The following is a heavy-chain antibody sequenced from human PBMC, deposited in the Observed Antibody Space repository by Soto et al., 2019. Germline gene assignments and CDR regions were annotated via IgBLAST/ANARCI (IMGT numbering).Heavy chain of an antibody. CDR2: IWYDGSNK. CDR3: ARDKSSRGHYYGMDV. V-gene: IGHV3-33*01. CDR1: GFTFSSYG. J-gene: IGHJ6*02. Sequence: PGGSLRLSCAASGFTFSSYGMHWVRQAPGKGLEWVAIIWYDGSNKYYTDSVKGRFTISRDNSKNTLSLQMNSLRAEDTAVYYCARDKSSRGHYYGMDVWGQGTTVTVSS.